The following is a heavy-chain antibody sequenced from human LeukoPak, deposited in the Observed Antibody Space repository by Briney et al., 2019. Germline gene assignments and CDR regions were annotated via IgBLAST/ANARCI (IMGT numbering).Heavy chain of an antibody. CDR2: IYYSGST. J-gene: IGHJ6*02. V-gene: IGHV4-59*01. CDR3: ARGYYDFWSGYSYYYGMDV. D-gene: IGHD3-3*01. CDR1: GGSISSYY. Sequence: SETLSLTCTVSGGSISSYYWSWIRQPPGKGLEWIGYIYYSGSTNYNPPLKSRVTISVDTSKNQFSLKLSSVTAADTAVYYCARGYYDFWSGYSYYYGMDVWGQGTTVTVSS.